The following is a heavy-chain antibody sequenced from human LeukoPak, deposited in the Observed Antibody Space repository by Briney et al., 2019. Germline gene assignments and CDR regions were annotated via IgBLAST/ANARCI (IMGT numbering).Heavy chain of an antibody. Sequence: GGSLRPSCATSGFTFSNAWMTWVRQAPGKGLEWVGLIKRKTDGGTTHYAAPVKGRFTVSRGDSINTLYLQMNSLKTEDTGVYYCTTAVRITGFDYWGQGALVTVSS. CDR2: IKRKTDGGTT. CDR1: GFTFSNAW. CDR3: TTAVRITGFDY. D-gene: IGHD3-16*01. J-gene: IGHJ4*02. V-gene: IGHV3-15*01.